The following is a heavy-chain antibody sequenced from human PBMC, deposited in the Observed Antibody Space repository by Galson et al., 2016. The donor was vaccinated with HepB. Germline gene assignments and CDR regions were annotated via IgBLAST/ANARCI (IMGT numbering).Heavy chain of an antibody. CDR1: RFNFSSFA. CDR2: ILYTGSKE. Sequence: SLRLSCAASRFNFSSFAMHWVRQAPGKGLEWVAEILYTGSKEKYADSVKGRFTIFRDNSKNTLYLQMTSLRADDTAVYYCARPIHSILSVTGQRDGDYWGQGTLVTVSS. D-gene: IGHD6-19*01. J-gene: IGHJ4*02. V-gene: IGHV3-30-3*01. CDR3: ARPIHSILSVTGQRDGDY.